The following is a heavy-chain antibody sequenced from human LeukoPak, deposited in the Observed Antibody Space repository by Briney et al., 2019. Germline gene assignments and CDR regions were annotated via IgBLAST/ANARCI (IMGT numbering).Heavy chain of an antibody. V-gene: IGHV3-23*01. CDR2: ISGSGGST. Sequence: GGSLRLSCAASGFTVSSNYMSWVRQAPGKGLEWVSAISGSGGSTYYVDSVKGRFTSSRDNSKNTLYLQMNSLRAEDTAVCYCAKVLRGYYYFDYWGQGTLVTVSS. J-gene: IGHJ4*02. D-gene: IGHD3-10*01. CDR1: GFTVSSNY. CDR3: AKVLRGYYYFDY.